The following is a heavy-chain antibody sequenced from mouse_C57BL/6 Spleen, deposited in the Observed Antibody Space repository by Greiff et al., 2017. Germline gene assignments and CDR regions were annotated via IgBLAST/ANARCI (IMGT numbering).Heavy chain of an antibody. CDR2: IYPGSGST. D-gene: IGHD1-1*01. CDR1: GYTFTSYW. CDR3: ARSGTVVRYFAV. V-gene: IGHV1-55*01. J-gene: IGHJ1*03. Sequence: QVQLQQPGAELVKPGASVKMSCKASGYTFTSYWITWVKQRPGQGLEWIGDIYPGSGSTNYNEKFKSKATLTVDRASSTAYMQLSSLTSEDSAVYYCARSGTVVRYFAVWGTGTTVTVSA.